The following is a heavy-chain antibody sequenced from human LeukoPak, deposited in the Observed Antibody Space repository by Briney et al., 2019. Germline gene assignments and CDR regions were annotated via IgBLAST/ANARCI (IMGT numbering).Heavy chain of an antibody. CDR1: GFTFSGYW. CDR2: IKQDGSDK. V-gene: IGHV3-7*01. D-gene: IGHD3-10*01. CDR3: ARAYGSGRPHY. Sequence: GGSPRLSCAASGFTFSGYWMSWVRQAPGRGLEWVANIKQDGSDKYYVDSVKGRFTISRDNAKNSLYLQMNSLRAEDTAVYYCARAYGSGRPHYWGQGTLVTVSS. J-gene: IGHJ4*02.